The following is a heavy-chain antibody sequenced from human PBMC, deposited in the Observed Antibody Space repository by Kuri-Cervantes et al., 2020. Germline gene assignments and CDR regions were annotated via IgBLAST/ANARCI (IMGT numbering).Heavy chain of an antibody. CDR3: ARDPSIAAPNDAFDI. D-gene: IGHD6-6*01. V-gene: IGHV1-69*13. CDR1: GGTFSGYA. J-gene: IGHJ3*02. Sequence: SVKVSCKASGGTFSGYAISWVRQAPGQGLEWMGGIIPIFGTANYAQKFQGRVTITADESTSTAYMELSSLRSEDTAVYYCARDPSIAAPNDAFDIWGQGTMVTVSS. CDR2: IIPIFGTA.